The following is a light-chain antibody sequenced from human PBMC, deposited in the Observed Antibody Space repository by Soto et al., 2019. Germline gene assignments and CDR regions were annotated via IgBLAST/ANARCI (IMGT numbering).Light chain of an antibody. CDR2: GAS. Sequence: EIQMTQSPATMSVSPGERATLSCRASQSVSNNYLAWYQQKPGQAPRLLIYGASTRATGIPARFSGSGSGTEFTLTISSLQSEDFAVYYCQQYNNWPPITFGQGTRLEIK. CDR3: QQYNNWPPIT. CDR1: QSVSNN. V-gene: IGKV3-15*01. J-gene: IGKJ5*01.